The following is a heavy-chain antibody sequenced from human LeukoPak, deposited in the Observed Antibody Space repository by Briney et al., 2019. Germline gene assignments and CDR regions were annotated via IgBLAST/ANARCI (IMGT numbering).Heavy chain of an antibody. CDR3: ARVTEGCSGGSCYGYWFDP. CDR2: IHYSGST. CDR1: GGSIRSSY. V-gene: IGHV4-59*08. Sequence: PSETLSLTCTVSGGSIRSSYWSWIWQPPGKGLEWIGYIHYSGSTNYNPSLKSRVTISVDTSKNQFSLKLSSVTAADTAVYYCARVTEGCSGGSCYGYWFDPWGQGTLVTVSS. D-gene: IGHD2-15*01. J-gene: IGHJ5*02.